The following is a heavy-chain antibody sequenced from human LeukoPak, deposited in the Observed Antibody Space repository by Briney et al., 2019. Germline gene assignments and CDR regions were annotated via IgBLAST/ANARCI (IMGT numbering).Heavy chain of an antibody. D-gene: IGHD1-26*01. CDR1: GFTFGDYA. V-gene: IGHV3-49*04. Sequence: GGSLRLSCTASGFTFGDYAMSWVRQAPGKGLEWVGFIRSKAYGGTTEYAASVKGRFTISRDDSKSIAYLQMNSLKTEDTAVYYCTRGGSSMWELQLNAFDIWGQGTMVTVSS. CDR2: IRSKAYGGTT. CDR3: TRGGSSMWELQLNAFDI. J-gene: IGHJ3*02.